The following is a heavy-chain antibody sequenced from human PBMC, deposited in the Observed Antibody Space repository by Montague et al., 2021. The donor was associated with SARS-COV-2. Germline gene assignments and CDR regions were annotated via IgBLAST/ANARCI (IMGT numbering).Heavy chain of an antibody. CDR1: GDSISSSPYY. CDR2: INYGGTT. V-gene: IGHV4-39*01. D-gene: IGHD3-22*01. Sequence: SETLSLTCTVSGDSISSSPYYWGWIRQPPGKGLEWIRNINYGGTTYYNPSLRSRVTIPLDTSRDQFSLKLNSVTAADTAVYYCARLSEVTTSFDNWGHGTLVTVSS. J-gene: IGHJ4*01. CDR3: ARLSEVTTSFDN.